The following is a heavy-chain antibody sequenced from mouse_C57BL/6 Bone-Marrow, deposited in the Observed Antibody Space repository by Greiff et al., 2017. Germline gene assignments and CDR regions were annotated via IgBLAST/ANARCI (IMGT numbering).Heavy chain of an antibody. CDR1: GYTFTDYE. D-gene: IGHD2-3*01. V-gene: IGHV1-15*01. J-gene: IGHJ3*01. Sequence: QVQLQQSGAELVRPGASVTLSCKASGYTFTDYEMHWVKQTPVHGLEWIGAIDPETGGTAYNQKFKGKAILTVDKSSSTAYMELRSLTSEDSAVYYCTRGWGWVLWFAYWGQGTLVTVSA. CDR2: IDPETGGT. CDR3: TRGWGWVLWFAY.